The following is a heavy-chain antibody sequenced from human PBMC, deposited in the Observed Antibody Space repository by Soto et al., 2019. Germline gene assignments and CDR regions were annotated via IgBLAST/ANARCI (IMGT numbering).Heavy chain of an antibody. V-gene: IGHV3-33*01. CDR2: IWYDGSKK. CDR3: ARDVLIVSVAGTVGIDY. J-gene: IGHJ4*02. Sequence: QVQLVESGGGVVQPGRSLRLSCAASGFTFSSYGMHWVRQAPGKGLEWVAVIWYDGSKKYFADSVKGRFTISRDNSKNTLYLQRSSLRAADTAVYYCARDVLIVSVAGTVGIDYWGQGTLVTVSS. D-gene: IGHD6-19*01. CDR1: GFTFSSYG.